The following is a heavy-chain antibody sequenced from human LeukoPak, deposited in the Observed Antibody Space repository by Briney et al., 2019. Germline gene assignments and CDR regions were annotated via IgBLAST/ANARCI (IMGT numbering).Heavy chain of an antibody. Sequence: ESLKISCKGSGYPFTTYWIGWVRQMPGKGLEWMGLIYPGNSDTRYSPSFHGQVTISADTSISTAYLQWSSLKASDTAVYFCVCDRGNFDSFDFWGQGTLVTVSS. CDR1: GYPFTTYW. D-gene: IGHD1-7*01. V-gene: IGHV5-51*01. CDR3: VCDRGNFDSFDF. CDR2: IYPGNSDT. J-gene: IGHJ4*02.